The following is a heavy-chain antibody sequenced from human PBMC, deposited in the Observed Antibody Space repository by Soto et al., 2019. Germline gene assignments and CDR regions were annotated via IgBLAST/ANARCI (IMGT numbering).Heavy chain of an antibody. V-gene: IGHV3-30*18. CDR1: GFTFSSYG. J-gene: IGHJ4*02. CDR2: ISYDGSNK. Sequence: GGSLRLSCAASGFTFSSYGMHWVRQAPGKGLEWVAVISYDGSNKYYADSVKGRFTISRDNSKNTLYLQMNSLRAEDTAVYYCAKDQAYRAAAGTGGLEHDYWGQGTLVTVSS. CDR3: AKDQAYRAAAGTGGLEHDY. D-gene: IGHD6-13*01.